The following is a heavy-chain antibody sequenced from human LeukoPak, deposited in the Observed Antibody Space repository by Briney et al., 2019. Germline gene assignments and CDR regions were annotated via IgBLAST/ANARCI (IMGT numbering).Heavy chain of an antibody. CDR1: GFTSRSYW. CDR2: INGDGSRT. CDR3: ARDPDLSGYSFFEC. J-gene: IGHJ4*02. Sequence: PGGSLRLSCAASGFTSRSYWMHWLRQAPGKGLEWVSRINGDGSRTAYGDSVKGRFTISRDNAKNTLSLRMNSLRAEDTAVYYCARDPDLSGYSFFECWGQGTLVTVSS. D-gene: IGHD3-22*01. V-gene: IGHV3-74*01.